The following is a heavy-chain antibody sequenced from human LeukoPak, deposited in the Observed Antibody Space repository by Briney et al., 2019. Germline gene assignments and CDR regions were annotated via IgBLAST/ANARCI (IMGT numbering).Heavy chain of an antibody. D-gene: IGHD3-10*01. V-gene: IGHV1-2*04. Sequence: GASVKVSCKASGYTFTGYYMHWVRQAPGQGLEWMGWINPNSGGTNYAQKFQGWVTMPRDTSISTAYIELSRLRSGATAVYYCARGITMVRGVIITEYYYGMDVWGQGTTVTVSS. J-gene: IGHJ6*02. CDR3: ARGITMVRGVIITEYYYGMDV. CDR1: GYTFTGYY. CDR2: INPNSGGT.